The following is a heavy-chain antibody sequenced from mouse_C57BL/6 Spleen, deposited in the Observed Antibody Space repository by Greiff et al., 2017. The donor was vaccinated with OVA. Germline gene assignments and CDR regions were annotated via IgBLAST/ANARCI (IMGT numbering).Heavy chain of an antibody. CDR1: GYTFTSYW. V-gene: IGHV1-50*01. CDR2: IDPSDSYT. Sequence: QVKLQQPGAELVKPGASVKLSCKASGYTFTSYWMQWVNQRPGQGLEWLGAIDPSDSYTTYNQKFKGKATLTVDTSSSTAYIQLSSLTSEDSAVYYCARGGDYWGQGTTLTVSS. CDR3: ARGGDY. J-gene: IGHJ2*01.